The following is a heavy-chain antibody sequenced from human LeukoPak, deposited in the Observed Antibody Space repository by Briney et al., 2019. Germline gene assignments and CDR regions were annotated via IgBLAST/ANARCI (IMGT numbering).Heavy chain of an antibody. CDR2: IYYSGST. Sequence: SETLSLTCTVSGGSISSYYWSWIRQPPGKGLEWIGYIYYSGSTNYNPSLKSRVTISVDTSKNQFARKLSSVTAADTAVYYCATRSGHIRAFDYWGQGTLVTVSS. CDR1: GGSISSYY. CDR3: ATRSGHIRAFDY. D-gene: IGHD2-21*01. J-gene: IGHJ4*02. V-gene: IGHV4-59*01.